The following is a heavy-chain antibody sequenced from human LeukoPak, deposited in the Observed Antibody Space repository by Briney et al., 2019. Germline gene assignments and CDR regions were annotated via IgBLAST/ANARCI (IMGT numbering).Heavy chain of an antibody. CDR3: ARADSYCNGITCAADAEEPFDY. J-gene: IGHJ4*02. V-gene: IGHV4-30-2*01. CDR1: GGSISRGGYY. CDR2: IYHSGSP. D-gene: IGHD2/OR15-2a*01. Sequence: SETLSLTCTVSGGSISRGGYYWSWIRQPPGKGLEWIGYIYHSGSPYYNPSLQSRVTISVDTSKNQFSLTLNSVTAADTAVYYCARADSYCNGITCAADAEEPFDYWGQGTLVIVSS.